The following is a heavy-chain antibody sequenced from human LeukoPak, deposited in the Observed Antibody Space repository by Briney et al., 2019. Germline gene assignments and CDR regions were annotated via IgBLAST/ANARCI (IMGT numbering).Heavy chain of an antibody. CDR2: IYYSGST. Sequence: SETLSLTCTVSGGSISSGGYYWSWIRQHPGKGLEWIGYIYYSGSTYYNPSLKSRVTISVDTSKNQFSLKLSSVTAADTAVYYCARHNGYYDFWSGYASYYYYMDVWGKGTTVTVSS. J-gene: IGHJ6*03. CDR1: GGSISSGGYY. V-gene: IGHV4-31*03. CDR3: ARHNGYYDFWSGYASYYYYMDV. D-gene: IGHD3-3*01.